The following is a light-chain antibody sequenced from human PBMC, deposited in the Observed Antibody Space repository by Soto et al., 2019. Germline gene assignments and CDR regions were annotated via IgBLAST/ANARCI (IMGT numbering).Light chain of an antibody. CDR3: QQYQHLWT. J-gene: IGKJ1*01. CDR2: RAS. Sequence: IGMTQSPATLSVSPGARATLSCRASQTIYSNVAWYQQRPGQPPRLLIYRASSRATGIPARFSGSGSGTEFTLTSNSLQSEDFAVYYCQQYQHLWTFGHGTKVDIK. CDR1: QTIYSN. V-gene: IGKV3-15*01.